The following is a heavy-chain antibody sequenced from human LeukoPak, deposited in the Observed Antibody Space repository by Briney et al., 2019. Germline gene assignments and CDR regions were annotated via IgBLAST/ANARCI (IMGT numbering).Heavy chain of an antibody. CDR1: GFTFSSYS. J-gene: IGHJ5*02. CDR3: AKDRAAAAPSGSSCLDP. Sequence: GGSLRLSCAASGFTFSSYSMNWVRQAPGKGLEWVSSISSSSSYIYYADSVKGRFTISRDNSKNTLYLQMNSLRAEDTAVYYCAKDRAAAAPSGSSCLDPWGQGTLVTVSS. CDR2: ISSSSSYI. D-gene: IGHD6-13*01. V-gene: IGHV3-21*04.